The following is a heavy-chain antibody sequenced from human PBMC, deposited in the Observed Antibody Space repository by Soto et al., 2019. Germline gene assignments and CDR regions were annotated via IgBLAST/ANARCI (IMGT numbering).Heavy chain of an antibody. Sequence: SVKVSCKASGGTFSSYAISWVRQAPGQGLEWMGGIIPIFGTANYAQKFQGRVTITADESTSTAYMELSSLRSEDTAVYYCARGLDYDFWSGYGPSDYYGMDVWGQGNTVTASS. J-gene: IGHJ6*02. CDR2: IIPIFGTA. D-gene: IGHD3-3*01. CDR1: GGTFSSYA. CDR3: ARGLDYDFWSGYGPSDYYGMDV. V-gene: IGHV1-69*13.